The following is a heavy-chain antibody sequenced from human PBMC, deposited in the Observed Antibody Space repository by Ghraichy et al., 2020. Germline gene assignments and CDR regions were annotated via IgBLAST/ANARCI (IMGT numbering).Heavy chain of an antibody. D-gene: IGHD3-9*01. CDR2: TYYRSKWYN. Sequence: QTLSLTCAISGDSVSSNSAAWNWIRQSPSRGLEWLGRTYYRSKWYNDYAVSVKSRITINPDTSKNQFSLQLNSVTPEDTAVYYCASNLRYFDWLPPDAFDIWGQGTMVTVSS. CDR3: ASNLRYFDWLPPDAFDI. V-gene: IGHV6-1*01. CDR1: GDSVSSNSAA. J-gene: IGHJ3*02.